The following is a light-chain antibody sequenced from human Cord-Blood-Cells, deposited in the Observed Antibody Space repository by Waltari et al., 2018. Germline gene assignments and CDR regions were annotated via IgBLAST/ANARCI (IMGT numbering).Light chain of an antibody. CDR1: QSVLYSSNNKNY. CDR3: QQYYSTPYT. CDR2: WAS. J-gene: IGKJ2*01. Sequence: DIVMTQSPDSLAVSLGERATINCKSSQSVLYSSNNKNYLAWYQQKPGQPPKLLIYWASTGQSGVPDRFSGSGSGTDFTLTISSLQAEDGALYHWQQYYSTPYTFGHGTKLEIK. V-gene: IGKV4-1*01.